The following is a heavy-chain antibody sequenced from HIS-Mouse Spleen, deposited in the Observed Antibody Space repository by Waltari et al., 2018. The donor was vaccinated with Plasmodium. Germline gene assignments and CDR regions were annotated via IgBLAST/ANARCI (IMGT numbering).Heavy chain of an antibody. D-gene: IGHD6-13*01. CDR3: ARVLGYKAAAGTFVEYFQH. CDR2: INPNSGGT. CDR1: GSTFTAYY. Sequence: QVQLVQSGAEVKKPGASVKVSCKASGSTFTAYYMHLVRQAPGQWLEWMGWINPNSGGTNYAQKFQGRVTMTRDTSISTAYMELSRLRSDDTAVYYCARVLGYKAAAGTFVEYFQHWGQGTLVTVSS. J-gene: IGHJ1*01. V-gene: IGHV1-2*02.